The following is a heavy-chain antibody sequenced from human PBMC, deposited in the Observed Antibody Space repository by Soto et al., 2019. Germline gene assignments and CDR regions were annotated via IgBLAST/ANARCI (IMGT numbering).Heavy chain of an antibody. V-gene: IGHV4-39*07. Sequence: SETLSLTCTVSGGSISSGTYSWAWIRQPPGKGLEWLGSAHYSGGTYPSLKSRVTISVDTSKNQFSLKLSSVTAADTAVYYCATLRGLGEVSPYFDSWGQGLMVTVSS. CDR1: GGSISSGTYS. J-gene: IGHJ4*02. CDR3: ATLRGLGEVSPYFDS. D-gene: IGHD3-10*01. CDR2: AHYSGGT.